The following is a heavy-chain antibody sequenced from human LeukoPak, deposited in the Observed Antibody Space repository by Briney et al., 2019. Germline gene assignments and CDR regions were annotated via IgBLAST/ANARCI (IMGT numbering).Heavy chain of an antibody. Sequence: GGSLRLSCAASGFTFSSYGMHWVRQAPGKGLEWAAVISYDGSNKYYADSVKGRFTISRDNSKNTLYLQMNSLRAEDTAVYYCAKESRGSSWFYYYYYYMDVWGKGTTVTVSS. CDR2: ISYDGSNK. V-gene: IGHV3-30*18. J-gene: IGHJ6*03. D-gene: IGHD6-13*01. CDR1: GFTFSSYG. CDR3: AKESRGSSWFYYYYYYMDV.